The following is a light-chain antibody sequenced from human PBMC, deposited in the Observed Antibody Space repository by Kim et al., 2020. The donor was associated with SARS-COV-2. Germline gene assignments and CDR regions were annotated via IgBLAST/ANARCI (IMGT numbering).Light chain of an antibody. CDR1: TGDITSVHF. Sequence: QAVVTQEPSLTVSPGGTVTLTCASSTGDITSVHFPYWFQQKPGQAPTTLIYDVSNKHSWTPARFSGSLLGGKAALTLSGAQPEDEAEYYCLLYYSGPRVFGGGTQLTVL. CDR2: DVS. CDR3: LLYYSGPRV. V-gene: IGLV7-46*01. J-gene: IGLJ3*02.